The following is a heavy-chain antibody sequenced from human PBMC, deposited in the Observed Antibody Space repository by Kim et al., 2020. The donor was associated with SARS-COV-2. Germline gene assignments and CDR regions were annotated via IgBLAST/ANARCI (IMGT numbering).Heavy chain of an antibody. CDR2: IKEDGSDK. CDR1: GFTFSSFW. Sequence: GSLRLSCAASGFTFSSFWLTWVRQAPGKGLEWMASIKEDGSDKYYVDSVKGRFTISRDNAKNSLYLQMNSLGAEDTAVYYCARDQWRIFDYWGQGTLVTVSS. J-gene: IGHJ4*02. V-gene: IGHV3-7*01. CDR3: ARDQWRIFDY. D-gene: IGHD6-19*01.